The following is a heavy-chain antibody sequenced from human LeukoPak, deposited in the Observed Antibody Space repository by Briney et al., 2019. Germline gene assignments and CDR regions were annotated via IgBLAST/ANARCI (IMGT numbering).Heavy chain of an antibody. CDR1: GYTFTSYD. Sequence: ASVKVSCKASGYTFTSYDINWVRQATGQGLEWMGWMNPNSGNTGYAQKFRGRVNMTRNTSISTAYMELSSLESVDTAVYYCARRRSGSSGPPSDHWGQGTLVTVSS. D-gene: IGHD6-6*01. CDR2: MNPNSGNT. CDR3: ARRRSGSSGPPSDH. V-gene: IGHV1-8*01. J-gene: IGHJ4*02.